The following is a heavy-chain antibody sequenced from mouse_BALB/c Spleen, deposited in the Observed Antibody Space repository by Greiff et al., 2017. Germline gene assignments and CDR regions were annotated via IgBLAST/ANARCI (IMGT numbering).Heavy chain of an antibody. J-gene: IGHJ2*01. CDR2: IWAGGST. CDR3: ARDEGYGNSYYFDY. D-gene: IGHD2-10*02. V-gene: IGHV2-9*02. Sequence: VQLVESGPGLVAPSQSLSITCTVSGFSLTSYGVHWVRQPPGKGLEWLGVIWAGGSTNYNSALMSRLSISKDNSKSQVFLKMNSLQTDDTAMYYCARDEGYGNSYYFDYWGQGTTLTVSS. CDR1: GFSLTSYG.